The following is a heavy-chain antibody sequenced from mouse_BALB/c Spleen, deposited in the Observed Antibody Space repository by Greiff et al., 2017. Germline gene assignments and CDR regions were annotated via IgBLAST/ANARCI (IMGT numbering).Heavy chain of an antibody. D-gene: IGHD1-1*01. J-gene: IGHJ2*01. V-gene: IGHV1-80*01. CDR2: IYPGDGDT. Sequence: LVESGAELVRPGSSVKISCKASGYAFSSYWMNWVKQRPGQGLEWIGQIYPGDGDTNYNGKFKGKATLTADKSSSTAYMQLSSLTSEDSAVYFCARNGDTTVVAGDYFDYWGQGTTLTVSS. CDR1: GYAFSSYW. CDR3: ARNGDTTVVAGDYFDY.